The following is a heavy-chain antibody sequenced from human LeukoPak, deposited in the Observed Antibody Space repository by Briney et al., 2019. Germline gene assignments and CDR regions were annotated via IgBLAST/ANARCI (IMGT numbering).Heavy chain of an antibody. J-gene: IGHJ4*02. CDR2: IYYSGSS. CDR1: GGSISSYY. D-gene: IGHD4-17*01. CDR3: ARLSTVTTYYFDY. V-gene: IGHV4-59*08. Sequence: AETLSLTCTVSGGSISSYYWSWIRQPPGKGLEWISYIYYSGSSNYNPSLKRRVTIPVDTSKNQFSLKLSSVTAAATAVYSCARLSTVTTYYFDYWGQGTLVTVSS.